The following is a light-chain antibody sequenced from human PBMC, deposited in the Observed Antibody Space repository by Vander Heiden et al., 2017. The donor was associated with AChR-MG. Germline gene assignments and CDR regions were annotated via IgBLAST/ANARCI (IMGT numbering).Light chain of an antibody. CDR3: QQYNNWSA. V-gene: IGKV3-15*01. J-gene: IGKJ1*01. CDR2: GAS. Sequence: VMPQSPATLSVSPGDRATLSWRASQSVSSNCSCYQQKPGQAPRLLIYGASTRATGIPARFSGSGSGTESTLTISSLQSEDVAVYYCQQYNNWSAFGQGTKVEIK. CDR1: QSVSSN.